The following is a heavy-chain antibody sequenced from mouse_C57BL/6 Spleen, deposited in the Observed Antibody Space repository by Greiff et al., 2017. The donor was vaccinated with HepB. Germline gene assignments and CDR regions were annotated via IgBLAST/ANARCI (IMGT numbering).Heavy chain of an antibody. J-gene: IGHJ4*01. CDR1: GYTFTDYY. D-gene: IGHD2-12*01. CDR2: IFPGSGST. Sequence: QVQLQQSGPELVKPGASVKISCKASGYTFTDYYINWVKQRPGQGLEWIGWIFPGSGSTYYNEKFKGKATLTVDKSSSADYMLLTSLTSEDSAVYFCARTFPYDEGYCYAMDYWGQGTSVTVSS. CDR3: ARTFPYDEGYCYAMDY. V-gene: IGHV1-75*01.